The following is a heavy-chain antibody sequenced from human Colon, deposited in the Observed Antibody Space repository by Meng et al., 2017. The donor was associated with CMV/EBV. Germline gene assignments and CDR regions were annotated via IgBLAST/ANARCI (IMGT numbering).Heavy chain of an antibody. CDR3: ARNRLECGGDCYFADS. V-gene: IGHV3-48*04. D-gene: IGHD2-21*02. J-gene: IGHJ5*02. CDR1: GFSFSTHG. Sequence: GESLKISCAASGFSFSTHGINWFRQAPGKGLEWISYINSNAGTKDYADSVRGRFTISRDNGQNSVYLQMTGLRAADTAVYYCARNRLECGGDCYFADSWGQGTQVTVSS. CDR2: INSNAGTK.